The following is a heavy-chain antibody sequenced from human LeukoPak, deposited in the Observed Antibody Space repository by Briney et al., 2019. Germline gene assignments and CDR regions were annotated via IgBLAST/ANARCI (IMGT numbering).Heavy chain of an antibody. CDR2: IIPIFGTA. Sequence: SVKVSCTASGGTFSSYAISWVRQAPGQGLEWMGGIIPIFGTANYAQKFQGRVTITADESTSTAYMELSGLRSEDTAVYYCARDFRRWLHIGSAFDIWGQGTMVTVSS. J-gene: IGHJ3*02. D-gene: IGHD5-24*01. V-gene: IGHV1-69*13. CDR3: ARDFRRWLHIGSAFDI. CDR1: GGTFSSYA.